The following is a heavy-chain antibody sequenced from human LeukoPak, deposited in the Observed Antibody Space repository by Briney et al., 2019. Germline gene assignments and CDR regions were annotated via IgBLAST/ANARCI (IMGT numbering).Heavy chain of an antibody. V-gene: IGHV4-59*01. Sequence: TSETLSLTCTVSGGSISSYYWTWIRQPPGKGLEWIGYIYYSGSTNNNPSLKSRVTISVDTSKNQFSLKLSSVTAADTAVYYCATLSRTGYCSGGSCPDGWGQGTLVTVSS. D-gene: IGHD2-15*01. CDR2: IYYSGST. CDR1: GGSISSYY. J-gene: IGHJ4*02. CDR3: ATLSRTGYCSGGSCPDG.